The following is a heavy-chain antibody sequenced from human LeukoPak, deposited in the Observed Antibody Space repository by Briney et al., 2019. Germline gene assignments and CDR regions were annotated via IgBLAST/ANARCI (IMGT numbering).Heavy chain of an antibody. Sequence: PGGSLRLSCAASGFTVSSNYMSWVRQAPGKGLEWVSLIYSGGSTYYADSVKGRFTISRDNSKNTLYLQMNSLRAEDTAVYYCARHRYGDYVFDYWGQGTLVTVSS. J-gene: IGHJ4*02. CDR1: GFTVSSNY. V-gene: IGHV3-66*04. CDR2: IYSGGST. CDR3: ARHRYGDYVFDY. D-gene: IGHD4-17*01.